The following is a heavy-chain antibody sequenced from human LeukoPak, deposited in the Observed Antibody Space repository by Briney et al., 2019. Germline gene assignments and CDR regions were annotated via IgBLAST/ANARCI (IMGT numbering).Heavy chain of an antibody. CDR2: IYYSGST. CDR1: GGSISSYY. J-gene: IGHJ6*03. CDR3: ARGGVVTPPYYYYYMDV. Sequence: SETLSLTCTVSGGSISSYYWSWIRQPPGKGLEWIGYIYYSGSTNYNPSLKSRVTISVDTSKNQFSLKLSSVTAADTAVYYCARGGVVTPPYYYYYMDVWGKGTTVTVSS. D-gene: IGHD4-23*01. V-gene: IGHV4-59*01.